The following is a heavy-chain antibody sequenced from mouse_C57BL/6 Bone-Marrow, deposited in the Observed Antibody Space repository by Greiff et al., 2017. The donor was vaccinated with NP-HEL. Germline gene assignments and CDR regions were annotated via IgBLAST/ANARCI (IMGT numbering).Heavy chain of an antibody. J-gene: IGHJ3*01. D-gene: IGHD1-1*01. Sequence: VQLQQSGAELVKPGASVKMSCKASGYTFTSYWITWVKQRPGQGLEWIGDIYPGSGSTNYNEKFKSKATLTVDTSSSTAYMQLSSLTSEDSAVYYCARRGYYYGSSWGAYWGQGTLVTVSA. CDR3: ARRGYYYGSSWGAY. CDR2: IYPGSGST. V-gene: IGHV1-55*01. CDR1: GYTFTSYW.